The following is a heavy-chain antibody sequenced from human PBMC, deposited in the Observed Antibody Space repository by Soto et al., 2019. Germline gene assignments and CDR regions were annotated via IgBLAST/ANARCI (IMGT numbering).Heavy chain of an antibody. Sequence: GGCLRLSWAAAGFTFSDHYMDWVRQAPGKGLEWVGRTRNKANSYTTEYAASVKGRFTISTDDSKSSLYLQMNSLKTEDTAVYYCARELRGYSYGLYYFDSWGQGTLVTVSS. V-gene: IGHV3-72*01. CDR2: TRNKANSYTT. D-gene: IGHD5-18*01. CDR3: ARELRGYSYGLYYFDS. J-gene: IGHJ4*02. CDR1: GFTFSDHY.